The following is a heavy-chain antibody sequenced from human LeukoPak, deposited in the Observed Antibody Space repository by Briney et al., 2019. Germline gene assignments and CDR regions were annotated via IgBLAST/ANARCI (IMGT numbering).Heavy chain of an antibody. CDR3: ARDPLNYYDFWSAATAYDY. D-gene: IGHD3-3*01. V-gene: IGHV3-30-3*01. Sequence: GGSLRLSCAASGFTFSSYAMHWVRQAPGKGLEWVAVISYDGSNRYYADSVKGRFTISRDNSKNTLYLQMNSLRAEDTAVYYCARDPLNYYDFWSAATAYDYWGQGTLVTVSS. J-gene: IGHJ4*02. CDR1: GFTFSSYA. CDR2: ISYDGSNR.